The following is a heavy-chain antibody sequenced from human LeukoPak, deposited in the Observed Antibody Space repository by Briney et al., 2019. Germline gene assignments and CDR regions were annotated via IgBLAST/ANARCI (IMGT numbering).Heavy chain of an antibody. V-gene: IGHV4-59*02. J-gene: IGHJ3*02. CDR2: IYYSGST. CDR1: GGSVSSYY. Sequence: PSETLSLTCSVSGGSVSSYYWSWIRQPPGKGLEWIGYIYYSGSTNYNPSLKSRVTISIDTSKNQFSLRLSSATAADTAVYYCGRGYYGDLRTGGAFDIWGQGTMVTVSS. D-gene: IGHD4-17*01. CDR3: GRGYYGDLRTGGAFDI.